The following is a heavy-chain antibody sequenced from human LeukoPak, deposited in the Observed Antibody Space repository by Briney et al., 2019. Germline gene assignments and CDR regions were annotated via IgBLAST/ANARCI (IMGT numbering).Heavy chain of an antibody. CDR2: INHSGST. CDR3: ARLIAVGSY. V-gene: IGHV4-34*01. J-gene: IGHJ4*02. Sequence: SETLSHTCAVYGESFSGYYWSWIRQPPGKGLEWIGEINHSGSTNYNPSLKSRVTISVDTSKNQFSLKLSSVTAADTAVYYCARLIAVGSYWGQGTLVTVSS. CDR1: GESFSGYY. D-gene: IGHD6-19*01.